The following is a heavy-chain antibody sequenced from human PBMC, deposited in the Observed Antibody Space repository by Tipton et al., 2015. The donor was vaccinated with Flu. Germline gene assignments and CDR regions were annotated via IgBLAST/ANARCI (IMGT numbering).Heavy chain of an antibody. CDR3: ERIDSAAPGYFDD. V-gene: IGHV4-39*01. CDR2: IYYSGST. J-gene: IGHJ4*02. CDR1: GGSISSYY. D-gene: IGHD2-2*01. Sequence: TLSLTCTVSGGSISSYYWGWIRQPPGKGLEWIGSIYYSGSTYYNPSLKSRVTISVDTSKNQFSLKLSSVTAADTAVYYCERIDSAAPGYFDDWGQGTLVTVSS.